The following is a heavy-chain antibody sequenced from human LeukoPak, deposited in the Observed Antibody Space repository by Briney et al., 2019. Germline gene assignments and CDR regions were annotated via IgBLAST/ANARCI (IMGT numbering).Heavy chain of an antibody. CDR2: MNPNTGDT. J-gene: IGHJ4*02. CDR1: GYTLTSYD. Sequence: ASVKVSCKASGYTLTSYDIYWVRQATGQGLEWMGWMNPNTGDTDYAQKFQGRVIMTRDTSISTAYMELSRLRSDDTAVYYCAREDSSAAGYWGQGTLVTVSS. D-gene: IGHD6-25*01. V-gene: IGHV1-8*01. CDR3: AREDSSAAGY.